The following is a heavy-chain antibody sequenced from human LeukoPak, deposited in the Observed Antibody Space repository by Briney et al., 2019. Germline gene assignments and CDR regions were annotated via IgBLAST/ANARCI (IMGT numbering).Heavy chain of an antibody. D-gene: IGHD1-26*01. CDR2: IYYSGST. CDR1: GGSISSSSYY. CDR3: ARDQPSGGKYYFDY. V-gene: IGHV4-39*02. J-gene: IGHJ4*02. Sequence: SETLSLTCTVSGGSISSSSYYWGWIRQPPGKGLEWIGSIYYSGSTYYNPSLKSRVTISVDTSKNQFSLKLSSVTAADTAVYYCARDQPSGGKYYFDYWGQGTLVTVSS.